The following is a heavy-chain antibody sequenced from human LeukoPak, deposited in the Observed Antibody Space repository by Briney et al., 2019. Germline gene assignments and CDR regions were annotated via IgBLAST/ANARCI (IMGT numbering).Heavy chain of an antibody. V-gene: IGHV5-51*01. CDR2: IHPNDAST. Sequence: GESLKISCKASGYSFASYWIGWVRPMSGKGLEWMAIIHPNDASTIYSPSFQGQVIISADKSISTAYLQWSTLKASDTAIYYCARHNNWGFDYWDRGTLLTVSS. CDR1: GYSFASYW. J-gene: IGHJ4*02. CDR3: ARHNNWGFDY. D-gene: IGHD7-27*01.